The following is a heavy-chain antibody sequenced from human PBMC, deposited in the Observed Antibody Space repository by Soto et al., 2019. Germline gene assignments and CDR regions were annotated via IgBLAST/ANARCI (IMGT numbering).Heavy chain of an antibody. D-gene: IGHD3-16*02. V-gene: IGHV3-23*01. CDR2: ISGSGGST. Sequence: GGSLRLSCAASGFTFSSYAMSWVRQAPGKGLEWVSAISGSGGSTYYADSMKGRFTISRDNSKNTLYLQMNSLRAEDTAVYYCAKDLGDYIWGSYPTLDYWGQGTLVTVSS. J-gene: IGHJ4*02. CDR1: GFTFSSYA. CDR3: AKDLGDYIWGSYPTLDY.